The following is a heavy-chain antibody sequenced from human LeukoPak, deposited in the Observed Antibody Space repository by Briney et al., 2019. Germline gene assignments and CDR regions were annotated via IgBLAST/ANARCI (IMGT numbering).Heavy chain of an antibody. CDR2: IYTSGST. V-gene: IGHV4-4*07. CDR3: ARGEVVVAATPDWFDP. CDR1: GGSISSYY. Sequence: PSETLSLTCTVSGGSISSYYWSWIRQPAGKGLEWIGRIYTSGSTNYNPSLKSRVTMSVDTSKNQFSLKLSSVTAADTAVYYCARGEVVVAATPDWFDPWGQGTLVTVSS. D-gene: IGHD2-15*01. J-gene: IGHJ5*02.